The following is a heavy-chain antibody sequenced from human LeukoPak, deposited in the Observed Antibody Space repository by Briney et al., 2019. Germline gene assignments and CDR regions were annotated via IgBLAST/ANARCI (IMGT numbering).Heavy chain of an antibody. J-gene: IGHJ4*02. CDR2: ISSSSSTI. CDR1: GFTFSSYS. V-gene: IGHV3-48*01. Sequence: GGSLRLSCAASGFTFSSYSMNWVRQAPGKGLEWVSYISSSSSTIYHADSVKGRFTISRDNAKNSLYLQMNSLRAEDTAVYYCARASYDFWSGYYPIDYWGQGTLVTVSS. D-gene: IGHD3-3*01. CDR3: ARASYDFWSGYYPIDY.